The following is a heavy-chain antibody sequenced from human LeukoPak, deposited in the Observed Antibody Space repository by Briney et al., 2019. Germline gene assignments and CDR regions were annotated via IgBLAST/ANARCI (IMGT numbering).Heavy chain of an antibody. J-gene: IGHJ3*02. Sequence: GRSLRLSCAASGFTFSKYGIHWVRQAPGKGLEWVAVISFDGSSKYHADSVKGRFTISRDNSKNTLYLQMNSLRAEDTAVYYCGRHLRGDDIWGQGTMVTVSS. CDR2: ISFDGSSK. CDR3: GRHLRGDDI. CDR1: GFTFSKYG. V-gene: IGHV3-30*03. D-gene: IGHD4-17*01.